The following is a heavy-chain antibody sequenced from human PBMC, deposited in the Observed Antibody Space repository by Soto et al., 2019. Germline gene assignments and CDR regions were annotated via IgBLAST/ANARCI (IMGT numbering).Heavy chain of an antibody. Sequence: GGSLRLSCSASGFTFSNYVMHWVRQAPGKGLEYVSAIRSNGGTTYYADSVKGRFTISRDNSKNTLYLQMTSLRAEDTAVYYCSRGELLSSGALFDYWGQGTLVTVSS. J-gene: IGHJ4*02. D-gene: IGHD3-16*01. CDR3: SRGELLSSGALFDY. V-gene: IGHV3-64D*06. CDR1: GFTFSNYV. CDR2: IRSNGGTT.